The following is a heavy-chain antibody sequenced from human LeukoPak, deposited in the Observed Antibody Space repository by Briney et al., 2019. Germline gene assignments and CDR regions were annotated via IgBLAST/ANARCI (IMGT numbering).Heavy chain of an antibody. V-gene: IGHV1-8*01. Sequence: SVKVSCKASGYTFTSYDINWVRQATGQGLEWMGWMNPNSGNTGYAQKFQGRVTMTRNTSISTAYMELSSLRSEDTAVYYCARAYMVRGVVRYGFDPWGQGTLVTVSS. J-gene: IGHJ5*02. CDR1: GYTFTSYD. CDR3: ARAYMVRGVVRYGFDP. CDR2: MNPNSGNT. D-gene: IGHD3-10*01.